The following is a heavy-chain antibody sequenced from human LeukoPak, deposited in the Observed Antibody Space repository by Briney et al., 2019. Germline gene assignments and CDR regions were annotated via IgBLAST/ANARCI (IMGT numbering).Heavy chain of an antibody. CDR2: IIPILGIA. D-gene: IGHD3-22*01. CDR1: GYTFSSHS. CDR3: ARGPYYYDSSGYYYFDY. V-gene: IGHV1-69*02. Sequence: EASVGVSCKTSGYTFSSHSMNWVRQAPGQGLEWMGRIIPILGIANYAQKFQGRVTITADKSTSTAYMELSSLRSEDTAVYYCARGPYYYDSSGYYYFDYWGQGTLVTVSS. J-gene: IGHJ4*02.